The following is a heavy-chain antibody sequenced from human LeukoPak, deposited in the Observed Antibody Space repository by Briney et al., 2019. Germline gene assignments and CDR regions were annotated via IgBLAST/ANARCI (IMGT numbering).Heavy chain of an antibody. CDR1: GFTFSSYW. CDR3: ARRGTSGNYVDY. Sequence: GGSLRLSFAASGFTFSSYWMHWVRQAPGKGLVWVSRINTDGSSTNYADSVKGRFTISRDNANNTLYLQMNSLRAEDTAVYYCARRGTSGNYVDYWGQGTLVTVSS. D-gene: IGHD1-26*01. CDR2: INTDGSST. J-gene: IGHJ4*02. V-gene: IGHV3-74*01.